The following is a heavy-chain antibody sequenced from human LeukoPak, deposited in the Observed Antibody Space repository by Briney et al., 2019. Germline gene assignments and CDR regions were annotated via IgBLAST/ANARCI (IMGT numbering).Heavy chain of an antibody. V-gene: IGHV3-74*01. Sequence: GGSLRLSCAASGFTFSDYWMHWVRQAPGKGLVWVSIINTDTRGTYYADSVKGRFTISRDNSKNTLYLQMNSLRAEDTAVYYCASDSYSPEYFQHWGQGTLVTVSS. J-gene: IGHJ1*01. CDR2: INTDTRGT. CDR3: ASDSYSPEYFQH. CDR1: GFTFSDYW. D-gene: IGHD2-15*01.